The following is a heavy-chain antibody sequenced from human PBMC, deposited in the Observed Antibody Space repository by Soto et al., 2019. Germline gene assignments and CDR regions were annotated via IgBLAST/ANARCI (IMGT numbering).Heavy chain of an antibody. J-gene: IGHJ4*02. V-gene: IGHV3-48*02. D-gene: IGHD2-2*01. CDR2: ISSSSSTI. CDR1: GFTFSSYS. CDR3: ARDGRPDLVPAASSFDY. Sequence: EVQLVESGGGLVQPGGSLRLSCAASGFTFSSYSMNWVRQAPGKGLEWVSYISSSSSTIYYADSVKGRFTISRDNAKNSLFLQMNSLRDEDTAVYYCARDGRPDLVPAASSFDYWGQGTLVNVSS.